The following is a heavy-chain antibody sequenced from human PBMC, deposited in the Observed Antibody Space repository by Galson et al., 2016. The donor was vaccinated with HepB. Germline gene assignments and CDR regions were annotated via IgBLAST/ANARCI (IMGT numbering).Heavy chain of an antibody. Sequence: SLRLSCAASGFTFSSHWMHWVRQAPGKGLVWVSRVNSDEISTSYADSVKGRFTISRDNAKNTLYLQMNSLRAEDTAVYYCARSDAFDIWGQGTIVTVSS. CDR1: GFTFSSHW. CDR3: ARSDAFDI. CDR2: VNSDEIST. V-gene: IGHV3-74*01. J-gene: IGHJ3*02.